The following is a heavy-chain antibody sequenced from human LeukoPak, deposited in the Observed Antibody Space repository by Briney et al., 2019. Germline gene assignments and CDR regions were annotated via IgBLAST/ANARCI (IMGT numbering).Heavy chain of an antibody. CDR2: ISKDGIQE. CDR1: GFRFNNYA. CDR3: AREVYSYALDALDL. D-gene: IGHD5-18*01. Sequence: GGSLRLSRAASGFRFNNYAMHWVRQPPGTGLEWVAVISKDGIQEYYADSVKGRFTISRDNSKNTLYLQMNSLRSEDTAVYYCAREVYSYALDALDLWGQGTMVTVSS. V-gene: IGHV3-30*04. J-gene: IGHJ3*01.